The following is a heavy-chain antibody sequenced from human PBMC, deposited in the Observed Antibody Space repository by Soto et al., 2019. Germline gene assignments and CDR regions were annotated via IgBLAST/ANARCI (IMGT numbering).Heavy chain of an antibody. CDR1: GFIFDEYA. D-gene: IGHD6-6*01. V-gene: IGHV3-9*01. Sequence: EVQLVESGGGLAQPGRSLRLSCAASGFIFDEYAMHWVRQVPGTGLEWVSTVSWNSATIAYADSVKGRFIISRDSATNSLYLQMSSLRPEDTAFYYCAKGGAARVDALDVWGQGTLVTVSS. CDR2: VSWNSATI. J-gene: IGHJ3*01. CDR3: AKGGAARVDALDV.